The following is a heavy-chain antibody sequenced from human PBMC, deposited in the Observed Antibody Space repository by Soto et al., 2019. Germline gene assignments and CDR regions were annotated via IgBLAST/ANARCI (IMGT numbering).Heavy chain of an antibody. V-gene: IGHV1-18*01. CDR3: ARDQVGATGDY. Sequence: ASVKVSCRASCYAFTSYGVSWVRQAPGQGLEWMGWISAYNGNTNYAQKLQGRVTMTTDIATNTAYMELRSLRSDDTDVYYCARDQVGATGDYCGQGTLVTVYS. D-gene: IGHD1-26*01. CDR1: CYAFTSYG. J-gene: IGHJ4*02. CDR2: ISAYNGNT.